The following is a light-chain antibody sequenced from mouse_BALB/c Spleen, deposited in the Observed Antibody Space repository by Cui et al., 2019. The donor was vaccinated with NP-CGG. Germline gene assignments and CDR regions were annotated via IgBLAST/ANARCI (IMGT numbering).Light chain of an antibody. J-gene: IGLJ1*01. Sequence: QAVVTQESALTTSPGETVTLTFRSSTGAVTTSHYANWVQEKPDHLFTGLIGGTNNRAPGVPARFSGSLNGDKAALTITGAQTEDEAIYFCALWYSNHWVFGGGTKLTVL. CDR1: TGAVTTSHY. CDR3: ALWYSNHWV. V-gene: IGLV1*01. CDR2: GTN.